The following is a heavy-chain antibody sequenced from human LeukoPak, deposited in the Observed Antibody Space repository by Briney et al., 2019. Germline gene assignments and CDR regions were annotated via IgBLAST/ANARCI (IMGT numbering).Heavy chain of an antibody. D-gene: IGHD3-3*01. CDR3: ARGRDFWRTNFDY. V-gene: IGHV4-39*07. CDR2: INHSGST. CDR1: GGSISSSSYY. J-gene: IGHJ4*02. Sequence: KPSETLSLTCTVSGGSISSSSYYWGWIRQPPGKGLEWIGEINHSGSTNYNPSLKSRVTISVDTSKNQFSLKLSSVTAADTAVYYCARGRDFWRTNFDYWGQGTLVTVSS.